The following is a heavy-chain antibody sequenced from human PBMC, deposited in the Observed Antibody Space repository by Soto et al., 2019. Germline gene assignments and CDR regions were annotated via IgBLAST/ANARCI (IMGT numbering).Heavy chain of an antibody. CDR1: GYTFTKHY. CDR2: INPGNASP. CDR3: ARGSSSGSGGTGVLNV. V-gene: IGHV1-46*01. J-gene: IGHJ3*01. D-gene: IGHD3-10*01. Sequence: QVQLAQSGAEVKKPGASVKVSCQASGYTFTKHYMHWVRQAPGQGLEWMGVINPGNASPRYAPKFQGRVTVTRDTSTSTVCMELTSLTSYDTAVYYCARGSSSGSGGTGVLNVWGQGTMVTVSS.